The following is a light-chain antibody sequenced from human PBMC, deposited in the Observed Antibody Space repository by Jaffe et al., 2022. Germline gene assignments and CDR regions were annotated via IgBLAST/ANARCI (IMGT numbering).Light chain of an antibody. CDR1: QSVSSNY. CDR2: GAS. J-gene: IGKJ3*01. V-gene: IGKV3-20*01. Sequence: EIVLTQSPGTLSLSPGERATLSCRASQSVSSNYLAWYKQRPGQAPRLLIYGASSRATGIPDRFSGSGSGTDFTLTISRLEPEDFAVYYCQLYGSSPRFTFGPGTKVDIK. CDR3: QLYGSSPRFT.